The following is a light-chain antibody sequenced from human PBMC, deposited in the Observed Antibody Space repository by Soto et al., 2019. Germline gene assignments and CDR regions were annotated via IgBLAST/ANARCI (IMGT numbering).Light chain of an antibody. Sequence: QSVLTQPTSASGTPGQRVTISCSGSSSNIGSNTVNWYQQLPGTAPKLGIYSNNQRPSGVPDRLSGSKSGTSASLAISGLQSEDEADYYCVAWDVSLNGYVVFGGGTKVTVL. CDR2: SNN. CDR3: VAWDVSLNGYVV. V-gene: IGLV1-44*01. CDR1: SSNIGSNT. J-gene: IGLJ2*01.